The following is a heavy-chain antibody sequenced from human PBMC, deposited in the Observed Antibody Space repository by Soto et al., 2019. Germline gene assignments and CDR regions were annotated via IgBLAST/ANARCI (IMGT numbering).Heavy chain of an antibody. Sequence: QVQLVQSGAEVKKPGASVKVSCKTSGYTFYGYYIHWVRQAPGQGLEWMALINPNSGDTNYAQKFQGRVTLTRDMSINTVYMEVTSLRFDDTAVYYCGVAGLPFEYWGQGTLVNVLS. CDR3: GVAGLPFEY. J-gene: IGHJ4*02. CDR2: INPNSGDT. D-gene: IGHD6-19*01. V-gene: IGHV1-2*02. CDR1: GYTFYGYY.